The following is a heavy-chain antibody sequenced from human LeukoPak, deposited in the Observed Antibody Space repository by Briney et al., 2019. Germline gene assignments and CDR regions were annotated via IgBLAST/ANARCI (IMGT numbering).Heavy chain of an antibody. CDR3: ARLRPWTTVTSPVYYFDY. V-gene: IGHV4-39*01. Sequence: PSETLSLTCTVSGGSISSSSYYWGWIRQPPGKGLEWIGSIYYSGSTYYNPSLKSRVTISVDTSKNQFSLKLSSVTAADTAVYYCARLRPWTTVTSPVYYFDYWGRGTLVTVSS. CDR1: GGSISSSSYY. D-gene: IGHD4-17*01. CDR2: IYYSGST. J-gene: IGHJ4*02.